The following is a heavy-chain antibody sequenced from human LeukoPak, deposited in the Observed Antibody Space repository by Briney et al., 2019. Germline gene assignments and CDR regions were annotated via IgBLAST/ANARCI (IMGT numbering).Heavy chain of an antibody. CDR3: ARVLRGYYFDY. CDR1: GGSISSSSYY. Sequence: SETLSLTCTVSGGSISSSSYYWGWVRQPPGKGLESIGCIYYSGTTYYSPSLEGRVTVSVDTSKNQFSLKLKFVTAADTAVYYCARVLRGYYFDYWGQGSLVTVSS. V-gene: IGHV4-39*07. J-gene: IGHJ4*02. CDR2: IYYSGTT. D-gene: IGHD3-22*01.